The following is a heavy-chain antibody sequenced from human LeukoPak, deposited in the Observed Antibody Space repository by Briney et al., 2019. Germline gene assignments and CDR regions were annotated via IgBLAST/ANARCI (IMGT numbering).Heavy chain of an antibody. Sequence: GGSLRLSCAASGFTFNDAWMSWVRQAPGKGLEYVSAISSNGGSTYYADSVKGRFTISRDNSKNTLYLQMSSLRAEDTAVYYCVKGAVVVPAASPFDYWGQGTLVTVSS. CDR2: ISSNGGST. CDR1: GFTFNDAW. D-gene: IGHD2-2*01. V-gene: IGHV3-64D*09. CDR3: VKGAVVVPAASPFDY. J-gene: IGHJ4*02.